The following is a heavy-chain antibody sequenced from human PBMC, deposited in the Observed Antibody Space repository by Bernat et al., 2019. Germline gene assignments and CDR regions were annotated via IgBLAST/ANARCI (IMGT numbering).Heavy chain of an antibody. V-gene: IGHV4-39*01. J-gene: IGHJ4*02. CDR2: IHKSGTR. D-gene: IGHD6-19*01. CDR1: GDSISSSSDN. CDR3: ARSIPSRISGWYQGGAF. Sequence: QVQLQESGPGLVKPSETLSVTCTVSGDSISSSSDNWGWLRQPPGKGLEWIGSIHKSGTRDYNPSLKSRVTISVDTAKNQFSLKLNSVTAADTAVYYCARSIPSRISGWYQGGAFWGQGTLVTVSS.